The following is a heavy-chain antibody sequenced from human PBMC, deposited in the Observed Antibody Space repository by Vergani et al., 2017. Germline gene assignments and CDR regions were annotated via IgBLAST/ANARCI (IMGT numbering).Heavy chain of an antibody. V-gene: IGHV1-18*01. Sequence: QVQLVQSGAEVKKPGASVKVSCKASGYTFTSYGISWVRQAPGQGLEWMGWISTYNGDTNFAQKVQGRVTMTTDTATSTAYMELRSLRSDDTAVYYCARDDCSSTTCYIRDYWGQGTLVTVSS. D-gene: IGHD2-2*02. CDR3: ARDDCSSTTCYIRDY. J-gene: IGHJ4*02. CDR2: ISTYNGDT. CDR1: GYTFTSYG.